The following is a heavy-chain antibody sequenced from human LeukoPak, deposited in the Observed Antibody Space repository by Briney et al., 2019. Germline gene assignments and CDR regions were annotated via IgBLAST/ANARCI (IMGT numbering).Heavy chain of an antibody. CDR2: FSGSGGST. Sequence: GSLRLSCAASGFTFSTYALSWVRLAPGKGPEWVSGFSGSGGSTYYADSVKGRFTSSRDNSNNTLYVQMNSLRVEDTAVYYCAKSGGLSGSGRLAMDVWGQGTTVTVSS. CDR1: GFTFSTYA. V-gene: IGHV3-23*01. J-gene: IGHJ6*02. CDR3: AKSGGLSGSGRLAMDV. D-gene: IGHD3-10*01.